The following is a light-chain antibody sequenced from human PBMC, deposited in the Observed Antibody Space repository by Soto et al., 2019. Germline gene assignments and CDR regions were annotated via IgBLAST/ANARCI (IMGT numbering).Light chain of an antibody. Sequence: DIQMTQSPPTLSASVGDRVTITCRASQSLNNWLAWYQQRPGKAPKLLIYRVSNLESGVPSRFSGSGSGTEFTLTISSLQPDDFATDYCQIQGTFGQGTKVEFK. J-gene: IGKJ1*01. V-gene: IGKV1-5*03. CDR3: QIQGT. CDR1: QSLNNW. CDR2: RVS.